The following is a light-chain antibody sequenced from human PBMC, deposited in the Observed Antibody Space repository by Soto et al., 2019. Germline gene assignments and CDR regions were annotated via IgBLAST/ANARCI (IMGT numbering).Light chain of an antibody. J-gene: IGKJ4*01. CDR1: QAIYNW. V-gene: IGKV1-5*03. CDR2: KTA. Sequence: DIHMTQSPSTLSASVGDRVTITCRASQAIYNWLAWYQQKPGRAHRLLIYKTAGLESGAPSRFSGSGSGTECTLTISSLQPDDFATYYCQQYSIYPITFGGGTKLDIK. CDR3: QQYSIYPIT.